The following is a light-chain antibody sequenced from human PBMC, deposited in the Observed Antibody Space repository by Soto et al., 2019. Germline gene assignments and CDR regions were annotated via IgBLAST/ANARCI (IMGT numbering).Light chain of an antibody. J-gene: IGLJ2*01. V-gene: IGLV2-8*01. Sequence: QSALTQPPSASGSPGQSVTISCTGTSSDVGANNYVSWYQHHPGKAPKLMIYEVSKRPSGVPDRFSGSKSGNTASLTVSGLQAEDEADYYCNSFAASNNLVFGGGTKLTVL. CDR1: SSDVGANNY. CDR3: NSFAASNNLV. CDR2: EVS.